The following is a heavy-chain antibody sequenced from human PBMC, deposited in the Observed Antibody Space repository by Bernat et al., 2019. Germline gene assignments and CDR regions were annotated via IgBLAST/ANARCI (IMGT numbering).Heavy chain of an antibody. CDR3: ARKEGSSWYYMEV. J-gene: IGHJ6*03. Sequence: QVQLQESGPGLVKPSGTLSLTCAVSGGSLSSSNWWTWVRQPPGKGLEWIGEIWPSGSLNDNPSLNSRVTISVDKSRNQFSLKLMYVTAADTAVYSCARKEGSSWYYMEVWGKGTTVAVFS. CDR2: IWPSGSL. D-gene: IGHD6-13*01. V-gene: IGHV4-4*02. CDR1: GGSLSSSNW.